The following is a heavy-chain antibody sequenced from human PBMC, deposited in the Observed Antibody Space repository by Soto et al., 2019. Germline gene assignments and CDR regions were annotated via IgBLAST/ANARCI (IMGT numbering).Heavy chain of an antibody. D-gene: IGHD2-15*01. V-gene: IGHV4-39*01. Sequence: PSETLSLTCTVSGGSISSSSYYWGWIRQPPGKGLEWIGSIYYSGSTYYNPSLKSRVTISVDTSKNQFSLKLSSVTAADTAVYYCARLLGVVVIDSDGMDVCGQGTTVTVSS. CDR2: IYYSGST. J-gene: IGHJ6*02. CDR3: ARLLGVVVIDSDGMDV. CDR1: GGSISSSSYY.